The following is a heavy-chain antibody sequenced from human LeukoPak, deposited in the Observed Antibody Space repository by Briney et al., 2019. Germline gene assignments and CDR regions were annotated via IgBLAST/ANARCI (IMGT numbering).Heavy chain of an antibody. CDR1: GDSVSSNSAA. Sequence: SQTLSLTCAISGDSVSSNSAAWNWIRQSPSRGLEWLGRTYYRSKWYNDYAVSVKSRITINPDTSKNQFSLQLNSVTPEDTAVYYCARKIETMVRGRHCYYMDVWGKGTTVTISS. CDR3: ARKIETMVRGRHCYYMDV. CDR2: TYYRSKWYN. V-gene: IGHV6-1*01. D-gene: IGHD3-10*01. J-gene: IGHJ6*03.